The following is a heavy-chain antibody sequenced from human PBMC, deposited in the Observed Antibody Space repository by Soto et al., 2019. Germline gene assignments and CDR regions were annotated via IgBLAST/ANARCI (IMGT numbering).Heavy chain of an antibody. Sequence: EVQLVESGGGLVKPGGSLRLSCAASGFTFSSYTMNWVRQAPGKGLEWVSSISSSISFIYYADSVKGRFTISRDNAKNSLYLQMNSLRAEDTAVYYCARDKDYGDYLLYWGQGTLVTVSS. CDR1: GFTFSSYT. CDR3: ARDKDYGDYLLY. V-gene: IGHV3-21*01. J-gene: IGHJ4*02. CDR2: ISSSISFI. D-gene: IGHD4-17*01.